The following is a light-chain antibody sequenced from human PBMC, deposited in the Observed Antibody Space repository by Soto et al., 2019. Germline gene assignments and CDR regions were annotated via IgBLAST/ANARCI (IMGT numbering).Light chain of an antibody. CDR3: QQSYSTPRT. V-gene: IGKV1-39*01. CDR2: AAS. CDR1: QSIISY. Sequence: DIQMTQSPSSLSASVGDRVNITCRASQSIISYLNWYQQKPGKAPKLLIYAASSLQSGVPSRFSGSGSGTVFTLTISSLQPEDFATYYCQQSYSTPRTFGQGTKVDIK. J-gene: IGKJ1*01.